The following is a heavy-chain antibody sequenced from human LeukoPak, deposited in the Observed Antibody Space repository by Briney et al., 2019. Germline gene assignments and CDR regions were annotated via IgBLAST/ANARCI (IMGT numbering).Heavy chain of an antibody. J-gene: IGHJ4*02. CDR3: ARGLRWLL. CDR2: IKPDGSET. V-gene: IGHV3-7*04. CDR1: GLPFSISW. Sequence: PGGSLRLSCAASGLPFSISWMSWVRQAPGKGLQCVGNIKPDGSETFYVDSVRGRFTISRDNAKNSLYLQMNSLRAEDTAVYYCARGLRWLLWGQGTLVTVSS. D-gene: IGHD3-16*01.